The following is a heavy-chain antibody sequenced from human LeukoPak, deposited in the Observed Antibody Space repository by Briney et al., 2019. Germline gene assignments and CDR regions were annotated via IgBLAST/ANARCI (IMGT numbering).Heavy chain of an antibody. D-gene: IGHD5-18*01. V-gene: IGHV4-59*01. CDR1: GGSISSYS. Sequence: SETLSLTCTVSGGSISSYSWSWIRQPPGKGLEWIGYLYYRGSSNYNPSLKSRVTISVDTSKHQFSLKLTSVTAADTAVYYCARDVHTALVTGGLDLWGRGTLVTVSS. CDR3: ARDVHTALVTGGLDL. J-gene: IGHJ2*01. CDR2: LYYRGSS.